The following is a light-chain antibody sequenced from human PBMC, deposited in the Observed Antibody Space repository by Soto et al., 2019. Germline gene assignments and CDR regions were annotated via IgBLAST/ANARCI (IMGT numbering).Light chain of an antibody. V-gene: IGKV3-20*01. CDR3: QQYGSSPPIT. CDR1: QSVPNRF. J-gene: IGKJ5*01. CDR2: DAS. Sequence: EIVMTQSPATLSVSPGERATLSGRASQSVPNRFLAWYQQKPGQAPRLLIFDASNRATGIPDRFSGSGSGTDFTLTISRLEPEDFAVYYCQQYGSSPPITFGQGTRLEIK.